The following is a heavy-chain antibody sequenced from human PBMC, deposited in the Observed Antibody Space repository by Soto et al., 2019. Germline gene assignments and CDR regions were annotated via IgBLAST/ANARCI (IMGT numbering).Heavy chain of an antibody. CDR3: AKDEVVRGVIISRYYYYGMDV. CDR2: ISGSGGST. D-gene: IGHD3-10*01. V-gene: IGHV3-23*01. J-gene: IGHJ6*02. Sequence: GSLRLSCAASGFTFSSYAMSWVRQAPGKGLEWVSAISGSGGSTYYADSVKGRFTISRDNSKNTLYLQMNSLRAEDTAVYYCAKDEVVRGVIISRYYYYGMDVWGQGTTVTVSS. CDR1: GFTFSSYA.